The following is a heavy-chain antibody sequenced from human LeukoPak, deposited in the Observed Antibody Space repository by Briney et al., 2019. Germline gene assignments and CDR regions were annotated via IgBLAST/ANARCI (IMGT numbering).Heavy chain of an antibody. CDR1: GLTFNNYW. CDR3: ARGKYDSSGYPLLGFDY. CDR2: MKQDGSEK. Sequence: GGSLRLSCAASGLTFNNYWMNWVRQAPGKGLEWVANMKQDGSEKKYVDSVKGRFTISRDNAKKSLYLQMNSLRAEDTAVYYCARGKYDSSGYPLLGFDYWGQGTLVTVSS. D-gene: IGHD3-22*01. J-gene: IGHJ4*02. V-gene: IGHV3-7*01.